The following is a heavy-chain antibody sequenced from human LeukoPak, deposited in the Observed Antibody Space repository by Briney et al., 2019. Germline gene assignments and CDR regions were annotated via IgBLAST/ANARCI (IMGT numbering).Heavy chain of an antibody. CDR3: ASERGY. CDR1: GFTFSSYG. CDR2: ISYDGSNK. Sequence: GRSLRLSCAASGFTFSSYGMHWVRQAPGKGLEWVAVISYDGSNKYYADSVKGRFTISRDNSKNTLYLQMNSLRAEDTAVYYCASERGYWGQGTLVTVSS. J-gene: IGHJ4*02. V-gene: IGHV3-30*03.